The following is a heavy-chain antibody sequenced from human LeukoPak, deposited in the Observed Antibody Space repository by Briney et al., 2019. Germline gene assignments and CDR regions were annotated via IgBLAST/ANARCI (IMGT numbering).Heavy chain of an antibody. J-gene: IGHJ6*02. CDR3: ARDPGVQWFGELSYYYGMDV. CDR1: GGSISSSNYY. V-gene: IGHV4-61*01. D-gene: IGHD3-10*01. CDR2: IYYSGST. Sequence: SETLSLTCTVSGGSISSSNYYWSWIRQPPGTGLEWIGYIYYSGSTNYNPSLKSRVTISVDTSKNQFSLKLSSVTAADTAVYYCARDPGVQWFGELSYYYGMDVWGQGTTVTVSS.